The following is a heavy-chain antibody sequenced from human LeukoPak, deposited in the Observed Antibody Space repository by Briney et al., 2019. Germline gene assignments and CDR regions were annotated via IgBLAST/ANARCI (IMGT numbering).Heavy chain of an antibody. CDR1: GGPFNGYY. CDR2: IYYSGST. CDR3: ARMRGGALYFDL. Sequence: PSETLSLTCAVYGGPFNGYYWRWIRQPPGKGLEWIGYIYYSGSTNYNPPLKSRVTISVDTSKNQFSLKLSSVTAADTAVYYCARMRGGALYFDLWGRGTLVTVSS. J-gene: IGHJ2*01. V-gene: IGHV4-59*08. D-gene: IGHD2-21*01.